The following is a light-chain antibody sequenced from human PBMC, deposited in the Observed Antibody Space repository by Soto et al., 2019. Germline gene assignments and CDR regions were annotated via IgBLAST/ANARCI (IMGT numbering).Light chain of an antibody. V-gene: IGLV1-47*01. Sequence: YVLTQPPSASGTPGQRVTMSCSGSSFSVGRNYVYWYQQLPGTAPKLLIYANDQRPSGVPDRFSGSKSGTLASLAISGLRSEDEADYCCAAWDASLRSHVFGTGTKVTVL. J-gene: IGLJ1*01. CDR3: AAWDASLRSHV. CDR2: AND. CDR1: SFSVGRNY.